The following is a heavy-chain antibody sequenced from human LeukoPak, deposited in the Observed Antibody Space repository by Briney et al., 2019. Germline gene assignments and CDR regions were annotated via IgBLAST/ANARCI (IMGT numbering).Heavy chain of an antibody. CDR2: ISSSSSNI. D-gene: IGHD3-10*01. CDR1: GYTFTSYS. J-gene: IGHJ6*04. V-gene: IGHV3-21*01. Sequence: GGSLRLSCVASGYTFTSYSMNWVRQAPGKGLEWVSSISSSSSNIYYADSVKGRLTISRDNAKDSLYQQMNRLRAEDTTVYYCARDNCDFSGSYWSCSHGMDVWGKGTTVT. CDR3: ARDNCDFSGSYWSCSHGMDV.